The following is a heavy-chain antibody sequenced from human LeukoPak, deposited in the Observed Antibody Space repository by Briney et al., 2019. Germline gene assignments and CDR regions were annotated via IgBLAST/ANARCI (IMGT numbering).Heavy chain of an antibody. V-gene: IGHV4-59*08. CDR1: GGSFSTYY. Sequence: PSETLSLTCTVSGGSFSTYYWSWIRQPPGKGLEWIGYIYYSGSTNYNPSLKSRVTISVDTSKNQLSLKLTSVTAADTAVYYCARGVGLTQGGAFDFWGQGTLVTVSS. D-gene: IGHD3-16*01. CDR3: ARGVGLTQGGAFDF. CDR2: IYYSGST. J-gene: IGHJ4*02.